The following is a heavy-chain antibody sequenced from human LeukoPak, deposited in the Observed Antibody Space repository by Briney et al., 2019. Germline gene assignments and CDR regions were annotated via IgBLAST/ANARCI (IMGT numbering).Heavy chain of an antibody. Sequence: SETLSLTCAVYGGSFSGYYWSWIRQPPGRGLEWIGEINHSGSTNYNPSLKSRVTISVDTSKNQFSLKLSSVTAADTAVYYCARGLAARGSYWGQGTLVTVSS. CDR2: INHSGST. D-gene: IGHD6-6*01. CDR1: GGSFSGYY. CDR3: ARGLAARGSY. J-gene: IGHJ4*02. V-gene: IGHV4-34*01.